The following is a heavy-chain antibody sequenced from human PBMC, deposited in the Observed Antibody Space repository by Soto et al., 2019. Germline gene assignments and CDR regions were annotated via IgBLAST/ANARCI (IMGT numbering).Heavy chain of an antibody. J-gene: IGHJ5*02. CDR2: ISAYNGNT. D-gene: IGHD6-6*01. V-gene: IGHV1-18*01. Sequence: ASAKVSCKASGYTFISYGISWVRQAPGQGLEWMGWISAYNGNTNYAQKLQGRVTMTTDTSTSTAYMELRSLRSDDTAVYYCAREDIAAPPKFDPWGQGTLVTVSS. CDR1: GYTFISYG. CDR3: AREDIAAPPKFDP.